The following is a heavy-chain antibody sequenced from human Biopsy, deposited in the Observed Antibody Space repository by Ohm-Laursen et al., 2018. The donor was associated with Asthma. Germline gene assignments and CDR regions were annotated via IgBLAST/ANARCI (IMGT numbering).Heavy chain of an antibody. D-gene: IGHD2-2*01. CDR3: ARKAGSCISRTCYSLDF. Sequence: SVTVSCKAFGGTFTTYVIGWVRQAPGQGLEWMGGINSVFGTTTYPQKFQDRVTITADDSTSTVYMELSSLRSEDTAVYYCARKAGSCISRTCYSLDFWGQGTLVTVSS. J-gene: IGHJ4*02. CDR2: INSVFGTT. V-gene: IGHV1-69*13. CDR1: GGTFTTYV.